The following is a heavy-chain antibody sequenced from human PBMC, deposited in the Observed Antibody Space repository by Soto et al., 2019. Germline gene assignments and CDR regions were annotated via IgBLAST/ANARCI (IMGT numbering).Heavy chain of an antibody. CDR3: ARYDILTGKHYYYYGMDV. V-gene: IGHV5-10-1*01. D-gene: IGHD3-9*01. Sequence: GESLKISCKVSGYSFTSYWISWVRQMPGKGLEWMGRIDPSDSYTNYSPSFQGHVTISADKSISTAYLQWSSLKASDTAMYYCARYDILTGKHYYYYGMDVWGQGTTVTV. CDR1: GYSFTSYW. J-gene: IGHJ6*02. CDR2: IDPSDSYT.